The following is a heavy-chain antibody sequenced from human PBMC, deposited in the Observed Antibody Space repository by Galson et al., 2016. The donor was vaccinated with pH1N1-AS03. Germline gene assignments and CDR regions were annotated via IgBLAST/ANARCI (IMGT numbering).Heavy chain of an antibody. V-gene: IGHV1-46*01. CDR2: IDPSGGPT. Sequence: SVKVSCKASGYTLTRYYMHWVRQAPGQGLEWMGIIDPSGGPTTYAPKFQGRITITTDTSTSTVYMELVSLRSEDTAVYYCARRYYFDYWSQGTLVTVSS. D-gene: IGHD3-16*02. CDR3: ARRYYFDY. CDR1: GYTLTRYY. J-gene: IGHJ4*02.